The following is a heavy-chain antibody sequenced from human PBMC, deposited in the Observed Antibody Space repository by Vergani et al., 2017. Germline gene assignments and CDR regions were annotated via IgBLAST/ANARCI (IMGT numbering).Heavy chain of an antibody. J-gene: IGHJ4*02. Sequence: QVQLVQSGAEVKKPGSSVKVSCKASGGTFSSYAISWVRQAPGQGLEWMGGIIPIFGTANYAQKFQGRVTITADESTSTAYMELSSLRSEDTAVYYCARRRHTYRIAAAGTYFDYWGQGTLVTVSS. CDR2: IIPIFGTA. D-gene: IGHD6-13*01. CDR1: GGTFSSYA. V-gene: IGHV1-69*01. CDR3: ARRRHTYRIAAAGTYFDY.